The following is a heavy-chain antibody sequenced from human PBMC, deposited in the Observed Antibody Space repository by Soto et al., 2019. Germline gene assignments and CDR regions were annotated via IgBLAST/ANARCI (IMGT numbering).Heavy chain of an antibody. CDR3: AKDVTGDQNPYHIDY. CDR1: ECTYSADG. D-gene: IGHD7-27*01. V-gene: IGHV3-30*18. Sequence: WGSLRNSFAASECTYSADGMHWVRQAPGKGLEWVAVISYDGSHKHYGDSVKGRFTTSRDNAKNTLYLQMNSLRVEGTALYFCAKDVTGDQNPYHIDYWGQGTMVTVSS. J-gene: IGHJ4*02. CDR2: ISYDGSHK.